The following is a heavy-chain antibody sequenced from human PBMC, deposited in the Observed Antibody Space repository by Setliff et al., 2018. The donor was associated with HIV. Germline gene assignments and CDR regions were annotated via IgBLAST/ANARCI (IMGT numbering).Heavy chain of an antibody. CDR3: ASARIPTGGTSTPFDY. CDR2: ISYDGSRI. D-gene: IGHD1-1*01. V-gene: IGHV3-30*03. CDR1: GFTFKDFA. Sequence: GGSLRLSCVASGFTFKDFAMYWVRQAPGKGLEWVSAISYDGSRIHYADSVKGRFTISRDNSKNTLYLQVNSLRPEDTAVYHCASARIPTGGTSTPFDYWGQGTQVTVS. J-gene: IGHJ4*02.